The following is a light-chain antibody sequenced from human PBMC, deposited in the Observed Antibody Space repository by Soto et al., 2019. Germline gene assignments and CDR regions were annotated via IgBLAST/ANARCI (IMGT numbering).Light chain of an antibody. CDR2: GAS. J-gene: IGKJ1*01. CDR1: QSVSSIY. Sequence: EIVLTQSPGTLSLSPGERATLSCRASQSVSSIYLAWYQQKPGQAPRLLIYGASSRATGIPARFSGSGSGTDFTLTISRLEHEDFAVYYCHQYGGSPRTLGQGTKVEIK. CDR3: HQYGGSPRT. V-gene: IGKV3-20*01.